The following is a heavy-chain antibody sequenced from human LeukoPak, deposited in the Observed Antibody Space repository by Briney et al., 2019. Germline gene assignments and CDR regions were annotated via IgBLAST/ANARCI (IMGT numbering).Heavy chain of an antibody. V-gene: IGHV3-23*01. CDR3: AKDRFSRLDY. Sequence: GGSLRLSCAASGFTFSSHAMSWVRQAPGKGLEWVSAISGSGGNTYYAGSVKGRFTISRDNSKNTLYLQMNSLRAEDTAVYYCAKDRFSRLDYWGQGTLVTVSS. CDR1: GFTFSSHA. J-gene: IGHJ4*02. CDR2: ISGSGGNT.